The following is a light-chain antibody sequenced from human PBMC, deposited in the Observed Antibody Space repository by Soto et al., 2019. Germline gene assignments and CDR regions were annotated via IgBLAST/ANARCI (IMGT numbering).Light chain of an antibody. CDR1: SSDVGGYNY. CDR3: SSYAGSNNYVV. V-gene: IGLV2-8*01. J-gene: IGLJ2*01. Sequence: QSALTQPPSASGSPGQSVTISCTGTSSDVGGYNYVSWYQQHPGKAPKLVIYEVSKRPSGVPDCFSGSKSANTASLTVSGLQAEDEADYYCSSYAGSNNYVVFGGGTKLTVL. CDR2: EVS.